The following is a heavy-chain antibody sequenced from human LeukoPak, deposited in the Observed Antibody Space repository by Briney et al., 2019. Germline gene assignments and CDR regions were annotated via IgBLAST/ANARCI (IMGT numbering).Heavy chain of an antibody. CDR1: GGSLSKYY. CDR3: ARGFDSKSTYFDY. Sequence: PETLSLTCTVSGGSLSKYYWNWIRQPPGKGLEWIGYIYYSGRTHDNPALKSRVTISLDTSKNQFSLRLTSVSAAATAVYYCARGFDSKSTYFDYWGQGTLLTVSS. V-gene: IGHV4-59*01. CDR2: IYYSGRT. D-gene: IGHD5-12*01. J-gene: IGHJ4*02.